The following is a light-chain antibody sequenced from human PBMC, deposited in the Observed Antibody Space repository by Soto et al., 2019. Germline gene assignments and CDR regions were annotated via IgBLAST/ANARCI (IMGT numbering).Light chain of an antibody. Sequence: DIVMTQSPLSLPVTPGEPASISCRSSQSLLHSNGYSYLDWYLQKPGQSPQLLIYLGSNRASGVPDRFSGSGSGTDFTLKISRVEAEDVGVYFFMQGLQSPLTFGGGTKVAIK. CDR1: QSLLHSNGYSY. CDR3: MQGLQSPLT. J-gene: IGKJ4*01. CDR2: LGS. V-gene: IGKV2-28*01.